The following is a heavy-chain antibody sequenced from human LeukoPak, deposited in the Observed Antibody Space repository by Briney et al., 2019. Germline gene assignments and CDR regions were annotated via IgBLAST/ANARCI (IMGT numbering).Heavy chain of an antibody. CDR1: GFTFSSYA. CDR2: ISGSGGST. Sequence: GGSLRLSCAASGFTFSSYAMSWVRQAPGKGLEWVSAISGSGGSTYYADSVKGRFTISRDNSKNTLYLQMNSLRAEDTAVYYCAKEEYSSGWYPYYYGMDVWGQGTTVTVSS. J-gene: IGHJ6*02. V-gene: IGHV3-23*01. CDR3: AKEEYSSGWYPYYYGMDV. D-gene: IGHD6-19*01.